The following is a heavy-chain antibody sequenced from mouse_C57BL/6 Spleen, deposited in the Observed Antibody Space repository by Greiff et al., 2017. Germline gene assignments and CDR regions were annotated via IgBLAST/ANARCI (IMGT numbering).Heavy chain of an antibody. CDR1: GYTFTSYW. Sequence: QVQLQQSGAELVKPGASVKLSCKASGYTFTSYWMHWVKQRPGQGLEWIGMIHPNSGSTNYNEKFKSKATLTVDKSSSTAYMQLSSLTSEDSAVYYCARSDYYGSSSRYCDVWGTGTTVTVSS. CDR3: ARSDYYGSSSRYCDV. J-gene: IGHJ1*03. V-gene: IGHV1-64*01. D-gene: IGHD1-1*01. CDR2: IHPNSGST.